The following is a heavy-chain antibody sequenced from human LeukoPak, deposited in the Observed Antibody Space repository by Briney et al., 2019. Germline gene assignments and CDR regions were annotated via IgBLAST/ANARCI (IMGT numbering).Heavy chain of an antibody. CDR1: GYTLTELS. CDR3: ATDRRPLKGIAAAGPYYMDV. CDR2: FDPEDGET. Sequence: ASVKASCKVSGYTLTELSMHWVRQAPGKGLEWMGGFDPEDGETIYAQKFQGRVTMTEGTSTDTAYMELSSLRSEDTAVYYCATDRRPLKGIAAAGPYYMDVWGKGTTVTVSS. V-gene: IGHV1-24*01. D-gene: IGHD6-13*01. J-gene: IGHJ6*03.